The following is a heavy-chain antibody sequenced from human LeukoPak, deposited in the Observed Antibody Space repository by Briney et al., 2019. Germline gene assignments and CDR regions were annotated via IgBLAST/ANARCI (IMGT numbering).Heavy chain of an antibody. Sequence: GGSLRLSCAASGFTFSSYAMHWVRQAPGKGLEYVSAISSNGGSTYYANSVKGRFTISRDNSKNTLYLQMGSLRAEDMAVYYCARVERGQQPPYFDYWGQGTPVTVSS. V-gene: IGHV3-64*01. CDR3: ARVERGQQPPYFDY. CDR1: GFTFSSYA. CDR2: ISSNGGST. D-gene: IGHD6-13*01. J-gene: IGHJ4*02.